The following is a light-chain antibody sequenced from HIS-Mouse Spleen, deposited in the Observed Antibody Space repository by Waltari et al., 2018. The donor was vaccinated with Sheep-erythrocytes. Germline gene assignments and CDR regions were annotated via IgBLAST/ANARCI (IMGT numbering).Light chain of an antibody. V-gene: IGKV3-15*01. Sequence: EIVMTPSPATRSVSPVESATLSCRASQSVSSNLAWYQQKPGQAPRLLIYGASTRATGIPARFSGSGSGTEFTLTISSMQSEDFATYYCQQYYSFPLTFGGGTKVEIK. CDR3: QQYYSFPLT. J-gene: IGKJ4*01. CDR2: GAS. CDR1: QSVSSN.